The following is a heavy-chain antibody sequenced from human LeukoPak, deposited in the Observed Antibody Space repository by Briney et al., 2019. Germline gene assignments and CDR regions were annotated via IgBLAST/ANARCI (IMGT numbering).Heavy chain of an antibody. CDR2: IIPILGIA. V-gene: IGHV1-69*04. D-gene: IGHD5-18*01. Sequence: GSSVKVSCKASGGTFSSYAISWVRQAPGQGLEWMGRIIPILGIANYAQKFQGRVTITADKSTSTAYMELSSLRSEDTAVYYCANVDTAIRYFDYWGQGTLVTVSS. J-gene: IGHJ4*02. CDR3: ANVDTAIRYFDY. CDR1: GGTFSSYA.